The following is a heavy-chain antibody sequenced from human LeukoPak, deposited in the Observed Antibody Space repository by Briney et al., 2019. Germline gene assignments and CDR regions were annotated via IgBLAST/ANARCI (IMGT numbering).Heavy chain of an antibody. CDR3: ARDYYDSSGYYPWGY. CDR2: INPNSGGT. CDR1: GYTFTGYY. Sequence: GASVKVSCKASGYTFTGYYMHWVRQAPGQGLEWMGWINPNSGGTNYAQKFQGRVTMTRDTSISTAYMELSRLRSDDTAVYYCARDYYDSSGYYPWGYWGQGTLVTVSS. V-gene: IGHV1-2*02. D-gene: IGHD3-22*01. J-gene: IGHJ4*02.